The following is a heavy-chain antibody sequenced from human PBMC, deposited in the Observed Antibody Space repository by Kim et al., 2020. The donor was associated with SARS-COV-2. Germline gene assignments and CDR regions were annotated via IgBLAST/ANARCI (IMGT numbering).Heavy chain of an antibody. CDR3: AKLVVGGTASDY. D-gene: IGHD1-26*01. V-gene: IGHV3-23*01. J-gene: IGHJ4*02. Sequence: YYADSVRGRFTISRDDSKNTVYLKMNSLRAEDTAIYYCAKLVVGGTASDYWGQGTLVTVSS.